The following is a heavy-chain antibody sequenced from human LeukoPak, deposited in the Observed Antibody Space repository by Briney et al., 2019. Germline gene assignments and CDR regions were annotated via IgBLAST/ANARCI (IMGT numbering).Heavy chain of an antibody. J-gene: IGHJ5*02. CDR1: GGSISSGDYY. CDR2: IYYSGST. V-gene: IGHV4-30-4*08. Sequence: PSETLSLTCTVSGGSISSGDYYWSWIRQPPGKGLEWIGYIYYSGSTYYNPSLKSRVTISVDTSKNQFSLKLSSVTAADTAVYYCARGYSRGNWVDPWGQGTLVTVSS. CDR3: ARGYSRGNWVDP. D-gene: IGHD2-15*01.